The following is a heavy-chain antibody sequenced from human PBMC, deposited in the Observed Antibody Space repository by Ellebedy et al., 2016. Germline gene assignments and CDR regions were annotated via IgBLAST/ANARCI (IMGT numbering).Heavy chain of an antibody. V-gene: IGHV5-10-1*01. CDR2: IDPSDSYT. J-gene: IGHJ4*02. D-gene: IGHD6-13*01. Sequence: GESLKISXKGSGYSFTSYWISWVRQMPGKGLEWMGRIDPSDSYTNYSPSFQGHVTISADKSISTAYLQWSSPKASDTAMYYCARHAPIEYIMGGAATIAGPEGGPQDYWGQGTLVTVSS. CDR1: GYSFTSYW. CDR3: ARHAPIEYIMGGAATIAGPEGGPQDY.